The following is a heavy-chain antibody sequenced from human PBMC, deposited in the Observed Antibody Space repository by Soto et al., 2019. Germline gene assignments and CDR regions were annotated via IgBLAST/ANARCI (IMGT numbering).Heavy chain of an antibody. CDR2: IYYSGST. D-gene: IGHD6-19*01. J-gene: IGHJ4*02. Sequence: SVTLSLTWTVSGGSISTDYYYWCWIRQPPGKGLEWIGSIYYSGSTYYNPSLKSRITVSVDTSKSQFSLKLSSVTAADTAVYYCTRLGSSGYFDYWGQGILVT. V-gene: IGHV4-39*01. CDR3: TRLGSSGYFDY. CDR1: GGSISTDYYY.